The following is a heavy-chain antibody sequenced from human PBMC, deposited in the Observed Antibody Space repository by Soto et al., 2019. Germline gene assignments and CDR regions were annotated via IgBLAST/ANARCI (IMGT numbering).Heavy chain of an antibody. CDR3: AKDGVVGGVMGAFDY. J-gene: IGHJ4*02. D-gene: IGHD3-16*01. CDR2: IIDSGGST. CDR1: GFTFNSCA. V-gene: IGHV3-23*01. Sequence: GGSLRLSCAASGFTFNSCAMGWVRQAPGKGLEWVSDIIDSGGSTYYADAVKGRFTISRDNSKSTLYLQMNGLRAEDTAVYYCAKDGVVGGVMGAFDYGGQGTLVTVSS.